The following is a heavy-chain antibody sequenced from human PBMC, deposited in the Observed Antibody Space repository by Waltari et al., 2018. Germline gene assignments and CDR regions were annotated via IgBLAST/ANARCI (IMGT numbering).Heavy chain of an antibody. J-gene: IGHJ4*02. V-gene: IGHV4-34*01. CDR2: LNHRGST. Sequence: QVQLQQWGAGLLKPSETLSLTCAVYGGSFSGYYWSWIRQPPGKGLEWIGELNHRGSTNYNPSVKSRVTISVDTSKNQFSLKLSSVTAADTAVYYCARAIVFLLSPPDYFDYWGQGTLVTVSS. CDR1: GGSFSGYY. D-gene: IGHD2-2*01. CDR3: ARAIVFLLSPPDYFDY.